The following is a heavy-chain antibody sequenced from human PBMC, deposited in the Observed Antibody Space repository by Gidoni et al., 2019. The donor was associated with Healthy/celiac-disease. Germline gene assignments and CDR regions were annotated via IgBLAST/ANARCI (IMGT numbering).Heavy chain of an antibody. CDR3: ARDTSAGLDY. CDR1: GFTFSLYS. CDR2: LSSSGTSI. V-gene: IGHV3-48*01. J-gene: IGHJ4*02. Sequence: EVRLVEFGGSQVQPGGSLRLSFTVSGFTFSLYSMNGVRQAPGKGLEWISYLSSSGTSIYYADSGKGRFTIARDKAKNSLYLQMNSLRAEDTAVYYCARDTSAGLDYWGQGTLVIVSS.